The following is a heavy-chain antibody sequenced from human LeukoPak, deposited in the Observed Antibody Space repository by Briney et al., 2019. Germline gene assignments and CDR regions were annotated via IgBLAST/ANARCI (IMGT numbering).Heavy chain of an antibody. CDR3: ARVYYSSGYYYEEIYLYYFDY. D-gene: IGHD3-22*01. Sequence: AGGSLRLSCTASGFNFSISYMMWVRQAPGEGLEWVANIKQDGSEKYYVDSVKGRFTISRDNAKNSLYLQMNSLRAEVTAVYYCARVYYSSGYYYEEIYLYYFDYWGQGTLVTVSS. V-gene: IGHV3-7*01. J-gene: IGHJ4*02. CDR2: IKQDGSEK. CDR1: GFNFSISY.